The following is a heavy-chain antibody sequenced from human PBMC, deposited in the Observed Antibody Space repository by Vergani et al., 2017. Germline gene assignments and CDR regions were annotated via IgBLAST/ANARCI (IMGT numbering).Heavy chain of an antibody. Sequence: QVQLVESGGGVVQPGRSLRLFCAASGFTFSHYSMHWVRQAPGKGMEGMAVISYDGSNPNYDNSVKGRFTISRENSKNTLYLQMNSLRPEYTALYYCARGWYCSSTSCLPTGYAFDIWGQGTMVTVSS. CDR3: ARGWYCSSTSCLPTGYAFDI. J-gene: IGHJ3*02. CDR1: GFTFSHYS. V-gene: IGHV3-30*04. CDR2: ISYDGSNP. D-gene: IGHD2-2*01.